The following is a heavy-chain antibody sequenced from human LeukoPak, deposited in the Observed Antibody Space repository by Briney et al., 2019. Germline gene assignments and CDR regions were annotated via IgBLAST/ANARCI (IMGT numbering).Heavy chain of an antibody. CDR1: GYTLTELS. Sequence: ASVKVSCKVSGYTLTELSMHWVRQAPGKGLEWMGGFDPEDGETIYAQKFQGRVTMTEDTSTDTAYMELSSLRSEDTAVYYCATLDASYYYYYMDVWGKGTTVTVSS. J-gene: IGHJ6*03. D-gene: IGHD2-2*03. V-gene: IGHV1-24*01. CDR3: ATLDASYYYYYMDV. CDR2: FDPEDGET.